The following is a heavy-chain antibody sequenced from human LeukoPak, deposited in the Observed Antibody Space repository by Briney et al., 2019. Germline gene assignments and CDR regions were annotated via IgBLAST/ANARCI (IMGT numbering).Heavy chain of an antibody. CDR1: GGSISSYY. V-gene: IGHV4-4*07. CDR3: ARGKYYYDSNSSYRYFDP. CDR2: IYTTGNA. J-gene: IGHJ5*02. Sequence: SETLSLTCTVSGGSISSYYWSWIRQPAGRGLEWIGRIYTTGNANYNPSLKSRVTMSIDTSKKQFSLNLSSVTAADTAVYYCARGKYYYDSNSSYRYFDPWGQGTLVTVSS. D-gene: IGHD3-22*01.